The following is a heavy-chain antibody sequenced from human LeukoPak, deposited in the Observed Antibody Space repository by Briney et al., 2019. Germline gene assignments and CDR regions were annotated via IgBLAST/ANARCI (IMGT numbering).Heavy chain of an antibody. J-gene: IGHJ4*02. CDR1: GFTFSSYA. V-gene: IGHV3-23*01. D-gene: IGHD3-22*01. CDR3: ARNNYYESSTYSPLDY. CDR2: ISSGGGIT. Sequence: GGSLRLSCAASGFTFSSYAMSWVRQAPGKGLEWVSGISSGGGITSYADSVKGQFTISRDNSKTTLYLQMNSLRAEDTAVYYCARNNYYESSTYSPLDYWGLGNLVTVSS.